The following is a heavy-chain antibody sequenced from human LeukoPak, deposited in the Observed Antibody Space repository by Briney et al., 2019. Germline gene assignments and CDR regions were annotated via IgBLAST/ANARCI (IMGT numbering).Heavy chain of an antibody. V-gene: IGHV3-30-3*01. Sequence: PGGSLRLSCAASGFTFSSYAMHWVRQAPGKGLEWVAVISYDGSNKYYADSVKGRFTISRDNSKNTLYLQMNSLRAEDTAVYYCARDLGWSSPYYYYGMDVWGQGTTVTVSS. D-gene: IGHD3-3*01. CDR1: GFTFSSYA. CDR3: ARDLGWSSPYYYYGMDV. CDR2: ISYDGSNK. J-gene: IGHJ6*02.